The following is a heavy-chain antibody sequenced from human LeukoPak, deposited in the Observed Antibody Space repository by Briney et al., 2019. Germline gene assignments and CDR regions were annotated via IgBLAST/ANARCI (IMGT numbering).Heavy chain of an antibody. CDR3: ARAHSHYDSSGSDVFGY. CDR1: GFTFSDYY. V-gene: IGHV3-11*05. D-gene: IGHD3-22*01. CDR2: ISSSSGYT. Sequence: PGGSLRLSCAASGFTFSDYYMNWIRQTPGKGLEWVSYISSSSGYTNYADSVKGRFTISRDNAKNSLYLQMNSLRAEDTAVYYCARAHSHYDSSGSDVFGYWRQGTLVTVS. J-gene: IGHJ4*02.